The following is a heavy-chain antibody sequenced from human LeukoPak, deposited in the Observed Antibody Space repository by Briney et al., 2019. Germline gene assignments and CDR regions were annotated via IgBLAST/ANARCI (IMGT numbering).Heavy chain of an antibody. CDR3: ARHPNPYGDYDY. CDR1: GFTFSSYS. Sequence: GGSLRLSCAASGFTFSSYSMNWVRQVPGKGLEWVSSISSSSSYIYYADSVKGRFTISRDNAKNSLYLQMNSLRAEDTAVYYCARHPNPYGDYDYWGQGTLVTVSS. D-gene: IGHD4-17*01. CDR2: ISSSSSYI. V-gene: IGHV3-21*01. J-gene: IGHJ4*02.